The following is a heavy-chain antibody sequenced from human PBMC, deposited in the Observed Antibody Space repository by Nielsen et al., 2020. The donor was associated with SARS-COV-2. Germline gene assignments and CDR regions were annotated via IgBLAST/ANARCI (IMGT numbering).Heavy chain of an antibody. CDR3: ARDLGGGYFDY. V-gene: IGHV1-69*04. CDR2: IIPILGIA. D-gene: IGHD2-15*01. J-gene: IGHJ4*02. CDR1: GGTFSSYA. Sequence: KVSCKASGGTFSSYAISWVRQAPGQGLEWMGRIIPILGIANYAQKFQGRVTITADKSTSTAYMELRSLRSDDTAVYYCARDLGGGYFDYWGQGTLVTVSS.